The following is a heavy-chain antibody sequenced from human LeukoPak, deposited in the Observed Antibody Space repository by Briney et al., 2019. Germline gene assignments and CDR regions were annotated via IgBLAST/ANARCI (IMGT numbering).Heavy chain of an antibody. CDR2: IYPGDSDT. CDR3: ARALYGSGTYWFDP. V-gene: IGHV5-51*01. J-gene: IGHJ5*02. Sequence: GESLKISCKGSGDSITSYWTAWVRQMPGKGLEWMGIIYPGDSDTRHSPSFRGQVTISADKSINTAYLQWRSLKASDTAMYYCARALYGSGTYWFDPWGQGTLVTVSS. CDR1: GDSITSYW. D-gene: IGHD3-10*01.